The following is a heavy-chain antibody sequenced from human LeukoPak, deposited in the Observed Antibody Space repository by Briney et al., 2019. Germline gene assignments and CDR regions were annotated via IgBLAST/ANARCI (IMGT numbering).Heavy chain of an antibody. Sequence: PSETLSLTCAVYGGSFSGYYWSWIRQPPGKGLEWIGEINHSGSTNYNPSLKSRVTISVDTSKNQFSLKLSSVTAADTAVYYCARRIGYYGPGSYYKGIRNWFDPWGQGTLVTVSS. CDR3: ARRIGYYGPGSYYKGIRNWFDP. CDR2: INHSGST. V-gene: IGHV4-34*01. J-gene: IGHJ5*02. CDR1: GGSFSGYY. D-gene: IGHD3-10*01.